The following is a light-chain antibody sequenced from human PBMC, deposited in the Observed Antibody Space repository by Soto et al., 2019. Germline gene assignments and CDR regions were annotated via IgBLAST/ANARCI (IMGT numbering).Light chain of an antibody. CDR1: SSNIGSNT. V-gene: IGLV1-44*01. J-gene: IGLJ2*01. CDR2: SNN. Sequence: QPVLTQPPSASGTPGQRVTSSCSGSSSNIGSNTVNWYQQLPGTAPKLLIYSNNQRPSGVPDRFSGSKSGTSASLAISGLQSEDEADYYCAAWADSLNGVVFGGGTKLTVL. CDR3: AAWADSLNGVV.